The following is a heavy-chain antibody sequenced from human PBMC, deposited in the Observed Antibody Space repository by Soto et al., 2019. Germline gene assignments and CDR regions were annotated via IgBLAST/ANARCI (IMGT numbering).Heavy chain of an antibody. CDR1: GYSFTGYY. V-gene: IGHV1-2*02. CDR3: ARGDYGTGGYPFPYFDY. CDR2: INPDSGAT. J-gene: IGHJ4*02. Sequence: HEHLVQSGAEVKRPGASLKVSCKASGYSFTGYYIHWVRQAPGQGLEWMGWINPDSGATNYAQNFQGKVTLTSDPSISPASMDLNSLKTDDTALYYCARGDYGTGGYPFPYFDYWGQGTLVIVSS. D-gene: IGHD2-8*02.